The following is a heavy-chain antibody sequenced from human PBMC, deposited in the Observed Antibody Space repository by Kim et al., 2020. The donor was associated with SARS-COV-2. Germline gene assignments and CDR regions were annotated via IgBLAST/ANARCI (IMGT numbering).Heavy chain of an antibody. CDR3: AKGRWELRDSLDY. Sequence: YADSVKGRFTIARDNSKNTLYMQMNSLRAEHTAVYDCAKGRWELRDSLDYWGQGTLVTVSS. D-gene: IGHD1-26*01. V-gene: IGHV3-33*06. J-gene: IGHJ4*02.